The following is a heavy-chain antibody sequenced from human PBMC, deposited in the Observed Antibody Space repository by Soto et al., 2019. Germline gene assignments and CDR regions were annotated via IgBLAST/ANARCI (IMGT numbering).Heavy chain of an antibody. CDR1: GYPVTAYY. J-gene: IGHJ3*02. V-gene: IGHV1-2*02. Sequence: QLHLVQSGAVVKKPGASVTVSCSASGYPVTAYYMHWVRQAPGRGLEWMGGINPATGAAKYTQTFQGRVPLTRGTAHGKSFMEPGGPKSGDPALLYFARGGGVGVAGSAAFDMWGQGTLVTVSS. CDR2: INPATGAA. D-gene: IGHD3-3*01. CDR3: ARGGGVGVAGSAAFDM.